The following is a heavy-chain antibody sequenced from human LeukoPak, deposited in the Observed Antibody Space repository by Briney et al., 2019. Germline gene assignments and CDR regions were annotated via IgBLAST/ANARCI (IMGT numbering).Heavy chain of an antibody. V-gene: IGHV1-24*01. J-gene: IGHJ4*02. CDR3: ATLVVVAAAFDY. D-gene: IGHD2-15*01. CDR2: FDPEDGET. CDR1: GYTLTELS. Sequence: ASVKASCKVSGYTLTELSMHWVRQAPGKGLEWMGGFDPEDGETIYAQKFQGRVTMTEDTSTDTAYMELSSLRSEDTAVYYCATLVVVAAAFDYWGQGTLVTVSS.